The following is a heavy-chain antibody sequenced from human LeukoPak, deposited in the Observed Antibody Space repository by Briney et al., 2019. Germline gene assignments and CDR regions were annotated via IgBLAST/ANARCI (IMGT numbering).Heavy chain of an antibody. D-gene: IGHD4-17*01. V-gene: IGHV3-30*02. CDR1: GFSDSSSG. CDR2: MQYDGRNK. Sequence: PGGSLRLSCAASGFSDSSSGIHWVRQAPGKGLDWLAFMQYDGRNKYYADSVKGRFTMSRYNSKNTLTMFLQMNSLRVEDTAVYSCAKGGDYALDYWGQGTLVTVSS. J-gene: IGHJ4*02. CDR3: AKGGDYALDY.